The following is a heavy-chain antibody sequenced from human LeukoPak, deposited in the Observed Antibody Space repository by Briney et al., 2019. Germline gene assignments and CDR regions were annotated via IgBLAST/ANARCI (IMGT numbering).Heavy chain of an antibody. V-gene: IGHV3-21*01. Sequence: GGSLRLSCAASGFTFSSYSMNWVRQAPGKGLEWVSSISSSSSYIYYADSVKGRFTISRDNAKNSLYLQMNSLRAEDTAVYYCARRSGIVVVVAADDAFDIWGQGTMVTVSS. D-gene: IGHD2-15*01. CDR1: GFTFSSYS. CDR3: ARRSGIVVVVAADDAFDI. J-gene: IGHJ3*02. CDR2: ISSSSSYI.